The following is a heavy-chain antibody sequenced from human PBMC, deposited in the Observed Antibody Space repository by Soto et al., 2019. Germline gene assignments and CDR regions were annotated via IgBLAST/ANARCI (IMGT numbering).Heavy chain of an antibody. V-gene: IGHV1-3*01. D-gene: IGHD3-10*01. CDR3: AIATGVGGSGSYYKYNWFDP. Sequence: VASVKVSCKASGYTFTSYAMHWVRQAPGQRLEWMGWINAGNGNTKYSQKFQGRVTITRDTSASTAYMELSSLRSEDTAVYYCAIATGVGGSGSYYKYNWFDPWGQGTLVTVSS. J-gene: IGHJ5*02. CDR1: GYTFTSYA. CDR2: INAGNGNT.